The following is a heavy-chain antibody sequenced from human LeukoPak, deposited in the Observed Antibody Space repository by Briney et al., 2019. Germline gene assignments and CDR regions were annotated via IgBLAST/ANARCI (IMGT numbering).Heavy chain of an antibody. CDR3: ARGYSGYTHFDY. J-gene: IGHJ4*02. CDR1: GYTFTSYD. Sequence: ASVKVSCKASGYTFTSYDINWVRQATGQGLEWMGWMNPNSGNTGYAQKFQGRVTMTRNTSISTAYMELSSLRSEDTAVYYCARGYSGYTHFDYWGQGTLVTVSS. D-gene: IGHD5-12*01. CDR2: MNPNSGNT. V-gene: IGHV1-8*01.